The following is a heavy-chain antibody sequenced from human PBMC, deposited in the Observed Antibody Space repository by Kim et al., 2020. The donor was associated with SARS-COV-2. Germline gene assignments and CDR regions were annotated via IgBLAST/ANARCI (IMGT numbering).Heavy chain of an antibody. D-gene: IGHD2-15*01. CDR2: IYPGDSDT. Sequence: GESLKISCKGSGYSFTSYWIGWVRQMPGKGLEWMGIIYPGDSDTRYSPSFQGQVTISADKSISTAYLQWSSLKASDTAMYYCARHPQGYCSGGSCYDGWFDPWGQGTLVTVSS. CDR3: ARHPQGYCSGGSCYDGWFDP. CDR1: GYSFTSYW. V-gene: IGHV5-51*01. J-gene: IGHJ5*02.